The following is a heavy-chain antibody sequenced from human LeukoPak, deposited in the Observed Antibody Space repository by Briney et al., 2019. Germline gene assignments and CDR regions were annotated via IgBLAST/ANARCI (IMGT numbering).Heavy chain of an antibody. Sequence: SETLSLTCTVSGYSISSGYYWGWVRQPPGKGLEWIGTIYHSGTTYYTPSLKSRVSISVDTSKNQHSLKVTSVTAADTAVYYCAREWQYQFDYWGQGSLVTVSS. V-gene: IGHV4-38-2*02. J-gene: IGHJ4*02. CDR2: IYHSGTT. D-gene: IGHD4-11*01. CDR3: AREWQYQFDY. CDR1: GYSISSGYY.